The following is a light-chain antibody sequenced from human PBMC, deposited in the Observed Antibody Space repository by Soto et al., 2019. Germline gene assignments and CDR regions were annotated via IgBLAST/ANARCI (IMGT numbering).Light chain of an antibody. CDR1: QGIGSY. CDR2: GAS. Sequence: DFPLTQSPSFLSASVGDRVTITCRASQGIGSYLGWYQQAPGKAPKLLIYGASTLQSGVPSRVSGSGSGTEFTLTISSLQPEDFATYYCQQLNTYPAFGGGTKVEI. CDR3: QQLNTYPA. J-gene: IGKJ4*01. V-gene: IGKV1-9*01.